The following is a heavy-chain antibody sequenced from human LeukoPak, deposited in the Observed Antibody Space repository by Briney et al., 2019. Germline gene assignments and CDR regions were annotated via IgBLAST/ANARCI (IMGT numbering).Heavy chain of an antibody. CDR3: ARSLIPYDSSGYYPFDY. V-gene: IGHV1-69*05. D-gene: IGHD3-22*01. Sequence: SVKVSCKASGGTFSSYAISWVRQAPGQGLEWMGGIIPIFGTANYAQKLQGRVTMTTDTSTSTAYMELRSLRSDDTAVYYCARSLIPYDSSGYYPFDYWGQGTLVTVSS. CDR1: GGTFSSYA. J-gene: IGHJ4*02. CDR2: IIPIFGTA.